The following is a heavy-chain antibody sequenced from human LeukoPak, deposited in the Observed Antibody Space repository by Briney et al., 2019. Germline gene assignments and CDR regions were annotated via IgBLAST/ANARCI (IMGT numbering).Heavy chain of an antibody. D-gene: IGHD2-2*01. V-gene: IGHV4-34*01. CDR1: GGFFSGYY. Sequence: PSETLSLTCAVYGGFFSGYYWSWIRQAPGKGLEWIGEINHSGSTNYTPSLKSRVTISVDTSKNQFSLKLSSVTAADTAVYYCATKYCSSTSCHYFDYWGQGTLVTVSS. J-gene: IGHJ4*02. CDR2: INHSGST. CDR3: ATKYCSSTSCHYFDY.